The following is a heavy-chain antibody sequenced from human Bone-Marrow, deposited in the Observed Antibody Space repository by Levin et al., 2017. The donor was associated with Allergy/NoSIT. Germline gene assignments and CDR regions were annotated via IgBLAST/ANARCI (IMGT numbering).Heavy chain of an antibody. D-gene: IGHD2/OR15-2a*01. CDR3: GRGNIDY. Sequence: GESLKISCKASGSSLTDYDINWVRQAPGQGLEWMGWISPYNGDTNYAQTFQGRVTMTADTSTSTVYLDLRSLTSDDTAVYYCGRGNIDYWGQGTLVTVSS. CDR2: ISPYNGDT. V-gene: IGHV1-18*01. CDR1: GSSLTDYD. J-gene: IGHJ4*02.